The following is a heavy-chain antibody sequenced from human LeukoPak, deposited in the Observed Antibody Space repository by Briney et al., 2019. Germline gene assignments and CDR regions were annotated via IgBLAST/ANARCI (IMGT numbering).Heavy chain of an antibody. J-gene: IGHJ4*02. CDR1: GFTFSSYA. V-gene: IGHV3-23*01. D-gene: IGHD3-22*01. CDR3: ATWLTYYYDSSGSGNPPFDY. CDR2: ISGSGGST. Sequence: PGGSLRLSCAASGFTFSSYAMSWVRQAPGKGLEWVSAISGSGGSTYYADSVKGRFTISRDNSKNTLYLQMNSLRAEDTAVYYCATWLTYYYDSSGSGNPPFDYGGQGTLVTVSS.